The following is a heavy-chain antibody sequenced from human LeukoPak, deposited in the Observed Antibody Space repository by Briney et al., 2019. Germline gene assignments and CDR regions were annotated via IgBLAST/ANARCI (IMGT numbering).Heavy chain of an antibody. J-gene: IGHJ1*01. CDR3: ALDLAAAGLHAEYFQH. V-gene: IGHV1-8*01. CDR2: MNPNSGNT. D-gene: IGHD6-13*01. CDR1: GYTFSSHD. Sequence: VGSVKVSCKASGYTFSSHDINWVRQVPGHGLEWMGWMNPNSGNTGSAQKFQGRVTMTRNTSISTAYMELSSLRSEDTAVYYCALDLAAAGLHAEYFQHWGQGTLVTVSP.